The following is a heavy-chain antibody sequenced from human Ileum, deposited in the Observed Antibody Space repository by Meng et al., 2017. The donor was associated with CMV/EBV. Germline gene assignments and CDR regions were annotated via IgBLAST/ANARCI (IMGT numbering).Heavy chain of an antibody. J-gene: IGHJ4*02. D-gene: IGHD3-10*01. CDR3: TTDRGESAVPVLGY. CDR1: GFTFSKAW. Sequence: GESLKISCAASGFTFSKAWMSWARRAPGKRLEWVCRIKLEVDGGTTDCAALVKDRCTISRDDSKNTLYLQMDSLTAEDKGVYYCTTDRGESAVPVLGYWGQGTLVTVSS. V-gene: IGHV3-15*01. CDR2: IKLEVDGGTT.